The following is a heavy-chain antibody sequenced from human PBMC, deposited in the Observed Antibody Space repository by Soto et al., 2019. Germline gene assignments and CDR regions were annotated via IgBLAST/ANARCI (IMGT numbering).Heavy chain of an antibody. CDR3: ARSYCGGDCPNNWFDP. D-gene: IGHD2-21*02. J-gene: IGHJ5*02. Sequence: ASVKVSCKASGYILSAYYMHWVRQVPGQGLEWMGIINPSGGTTTYAQNFQGRVTMTRDTSTSTVYMELSSLTSEDTAMYYCARSYCGGDCPNNWFDPWGQGTLVTVSS. CDR2: INPSGGTT. V-gene: IGHV1-46*01. CDR1: GYILSAYY.